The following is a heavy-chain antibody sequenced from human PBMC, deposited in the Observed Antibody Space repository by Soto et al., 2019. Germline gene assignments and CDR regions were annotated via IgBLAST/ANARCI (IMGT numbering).Heavy chain of an antibody. CDR3: ARDGYSGSYVY. J-gene: IGHJ4*02. V-gene: IGHV4-30-4*01. CDR2: IYYSGST. Sequence: SETLCLTCTVSGGSISSGDYYGSWIRQPPGKGLEWIGYIYYSGSTYYNPSLKSRVTISVDTSKNQFSLKLSSVTAADTAVYYCARDGYSGSYVYWGQGTLVTVSS. CDR1: GGSISSGDYY. D-gene: IGHD1-26*01.